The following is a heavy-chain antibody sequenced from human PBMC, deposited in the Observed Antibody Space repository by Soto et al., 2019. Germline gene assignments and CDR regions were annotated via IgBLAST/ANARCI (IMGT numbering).Heavy chain of an antibody. Sequence: ASVKVSFKGSGYTFTGYYMHWGRQAPGQGLEWMGWINPNSGGTNYAQKFQGRVTMTRDTSISTAYMELSRLRSDDTAVYYCARDGPEYSSSPGFDYWGQGTLVTVSS. J-gene: IGHJ4*02. CDR2: INPNSGGT. D-gene: IGHD6-6*01. CDR3: ARDGPEYSSSPGFDY. V-gene: IGHV1-2*02. CDR1: GYTFTGYY.